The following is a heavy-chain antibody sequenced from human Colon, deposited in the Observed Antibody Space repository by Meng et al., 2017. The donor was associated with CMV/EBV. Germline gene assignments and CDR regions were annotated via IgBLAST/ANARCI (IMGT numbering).Heavy chain of an antibody. D-gene: IGHD4-17*01. Sequence: GGSLRLSCSASGFNFRSFEMNWVRQAPGKGLEWVAYISSGGQTIHYADSVKGRFTISRDNTNNSLYLHMTSLRVEDTAIYYCARVGDYPGGYYDNWGQGTLVTVSS. CDR2: ISSGGQTI. V-gene: IGHV3-48*03. CDR3: ARVGDYPGGYYDN. CDR1: GFNFRSFE. J-gene: IGHJ4*02.